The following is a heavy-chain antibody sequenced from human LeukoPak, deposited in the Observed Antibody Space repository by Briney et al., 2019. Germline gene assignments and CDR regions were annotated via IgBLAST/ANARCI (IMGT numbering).Heavy chain of an antibody. V-gene: IGHV4-30-4*08. CDR2: IYYSGST. CDR1: GGSICSGDYY. Sequence: SETLPLTCTVSGGSICSGDYYWSWIRQPPGKGLEWIGYIYYSGSTYYNPSLKSRVTISVDTSKNQFSLKLSSVTAADTAVYYCAREVLLWFGELFQPNWFDPWGQGTLVTVSS. J-gene: IGHJ5*02. CDR3: AREVLLWFGELFQPNWFDP. D-gene: IGHD3-10*01.